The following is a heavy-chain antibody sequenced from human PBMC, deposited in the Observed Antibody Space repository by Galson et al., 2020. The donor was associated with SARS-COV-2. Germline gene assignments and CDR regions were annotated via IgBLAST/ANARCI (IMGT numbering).Heavy chain of an antibody. CDR1: GFTFSSYA. CDR2: ISYDGGNK. CDR3: ASDVGPTYSDRIGDL. V-gene: IGHV3-33*08. Sequence: GGSLRLSCAASGFTFSSYAMHWVRQAPGKGLEWVSAISYDGGNKYYADSVKGRFTISRDNSKNTLYLQMNSLRAEDTAVYYCASDVGPTYSDRIGDLWSHGTTVIVSS. D-gene: IGHD3-9*01. J-gene: IGHJ6*02.